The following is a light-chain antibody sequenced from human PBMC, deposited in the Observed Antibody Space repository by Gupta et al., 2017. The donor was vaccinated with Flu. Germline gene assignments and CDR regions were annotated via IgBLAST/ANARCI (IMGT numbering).Light chain of an antibody. Sequence: EIVLTQSPGTLSLSPGERATLSCRASQSVTSSYLAWYQQKPGQGPRLLIYGASSRATGIPDSFSGSGSGTDFTLTISRLEPEDFAVYYCQQYGSSPLTFGGGTKVEIK. V-gene: IGKV3-20*01. CDR2: GAS. CDR1: QSVTSSY. CDR3: QQYGSSPLT. J-gene: IGKJ4*01.